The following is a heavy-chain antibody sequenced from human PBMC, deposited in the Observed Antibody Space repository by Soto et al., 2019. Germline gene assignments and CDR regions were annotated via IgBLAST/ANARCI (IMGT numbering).Heavy chain of an antibody. D-gene: IGHD5-12*01. J-gene: IGHJ4*02. CDR3: ASFSGYAIDY. Sequence: SSETLSLTCTVSGGSISSSSYYWGWIRQPPGKGLEWIGSIYYSGSTYYNPSLKSRVTISVDTSKNQFSLKLSSVTAADTAVYYCASFSGYAIDYWGQGTLVTVSS. CDR2: IYYSGST. V-gene: IGHV4-39*01. CDR1: GGSISSSSYY.